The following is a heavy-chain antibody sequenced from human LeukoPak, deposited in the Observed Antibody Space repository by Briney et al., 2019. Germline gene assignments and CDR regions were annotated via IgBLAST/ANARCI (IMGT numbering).Heavy chain of an antibody. D-gene: IGHD4-11*01. CDR1: SGSFSGYY. Sequence: PSETLSLTCAVYSGSFSGYYWSWIRQPPGKGLEWIGAINHSGNTNYNPSLKSRVTISVDTSKNQFSLKLSSVTAADTAVYYCARRWQSNQGDAFDFWGQGTMVTVS. J-gene: IGHJ3*01. CDR3: ARRWQSNQGDAFDF. V-gene: IGHV4-34*01. CDR2: INHSGNT.